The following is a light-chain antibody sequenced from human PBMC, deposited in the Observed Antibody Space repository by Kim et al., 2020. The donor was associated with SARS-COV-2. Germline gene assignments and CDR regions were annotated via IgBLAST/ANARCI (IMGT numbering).Light chain of an antibody. CDR3: QAWDNNNGV. CDR2: NDS. J-gene: IGLJ3*02. CDR1: RLGDKY. Sequence: VSPGQTASITCSGDRLGDKYAAWYQQKPGQSPVLVIYNDSRRPSGIPERFSGSNSGNTATLTISGTQAIDEADYYCQAWDNNNGVFGGGTKLAVL. V-gene: IGLV3-1*01.